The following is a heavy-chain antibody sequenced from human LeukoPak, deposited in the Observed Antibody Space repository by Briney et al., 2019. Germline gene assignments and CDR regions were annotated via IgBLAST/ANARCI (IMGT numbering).Heavy chain of an antibody. J-gene: IGHJ5*02. CDR3: ARVSSPLQYNWFDP. V-gene: IGHV1-2*06. Sequence: ASVNVSCKASGYTFTGYYMHWVRQAPGQGLEWMGRINPNSGGTNYAQKFQGRVTMTRDTSISTAYMELNRLRSDDTAVYYCARVSSPLQYNWFDPWGQGTLVTVSS. CDR1: GYTFTGYY. CDR2: INPNSGGT. D-gene: IGHD1-14*01.